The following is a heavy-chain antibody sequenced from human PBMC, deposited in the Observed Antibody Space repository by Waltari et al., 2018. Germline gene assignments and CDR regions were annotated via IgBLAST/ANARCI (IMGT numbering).Heavy chain of an antibody. Sequence: QVQLVQSGAEVKKPGSSVKVSCKASGGTFSSYAISWVRQAPGQGLEWMGGIIPIFGTANYAQKFQGRVTITADESTSTAYMELSSLRSEDTAVYYCARAGRYCSGGSCYNAFDYWGQGTLVTVSS. CDR3: ARAGRYCSGGSCYNAFDY. CDR2: IIPIFGTA. D-gene: IGHD2-15*01. V-gene: IGHV1-69*01. CDR1: GGTFSSYA. J-gene: IGHJ4*02.